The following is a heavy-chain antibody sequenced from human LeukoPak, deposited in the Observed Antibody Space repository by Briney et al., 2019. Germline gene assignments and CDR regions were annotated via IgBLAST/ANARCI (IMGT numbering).Heavy chain of an antibody. D-gene: IGHD6-13*01. J-gene: IGHJ4*02. V-gene: IGHV3-74*01. CDR2: INSDGSSR. Sequence: GGSLRLSCAASGFTFSNYWMHWVRQAPGKGLVWVSRINSDGSSRNYADSVKGRFTISRDNAKNTLFLQMNSLRAEDTAVYYCASASSHRIAAGGDYWGQGTLVSVSS. CDR1: GFTFSNYW. CDR3: ASASSHRIAAGGDY.